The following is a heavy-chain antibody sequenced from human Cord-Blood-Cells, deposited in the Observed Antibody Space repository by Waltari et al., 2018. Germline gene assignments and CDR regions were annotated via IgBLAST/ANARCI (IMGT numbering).Heavy chain of an antibody. V-gene: IGHV3-7*01. J-gene: IGHJ4*02. CDR3: ARDVDY. CDR1: GFTFSSYW. CDR2: RTIEGSEK. Sequence: EVQLVESGGGLVQPGGSLRLSCAASGFTFSSYWMSWVRQAPGKGLEWVANRTIEGSEKYYVDSVKGRSTISRDNAKNSLYLQMNSLRADDTAVYYCARDVDYWGQGTLVTVSS.